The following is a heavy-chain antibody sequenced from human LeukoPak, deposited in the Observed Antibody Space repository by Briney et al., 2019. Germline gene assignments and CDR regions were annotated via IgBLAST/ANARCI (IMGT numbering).Heavy chain of an antibody. J-gene: IGHJ1*01. CDR1: GGSFSGYY. Sequence: SETLSLTCAVYGGSFSGYYWSWIRQPPGKGLEWIGEINHSGSTYYNPSLKSRVTISVDTSKNQFSLKLSSVTAADTAVYYCARHFKRSSGWFAEYFQHWGQGTLVTVSS. CDR2: INHSGST. D-gene: IGHD6-19*01. V-gene: IGHV4-34*01. CDR3: ARHFKRSSGWFAEYFQH.